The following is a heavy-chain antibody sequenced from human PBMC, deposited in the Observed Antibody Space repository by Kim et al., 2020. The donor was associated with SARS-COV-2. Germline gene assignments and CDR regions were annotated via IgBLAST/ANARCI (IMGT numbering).Heavy chain of an antibody. J-gene: IGHJ5*01. CDR3: ARRASVFGVVGHFDS. V-gene: IGHV1-3*04. CDR2: INTGNGQT. D-gene: IGHD3-3*01. Sequence: ASVKVSCKPSGYNFVSYAIHWVRQAPGQRPEWMGWINTGNGQTKYSGNFQGRVSITRDISASTVYMDLSSLTSEDMAVYYCARRASVFGVVGHFDSWGQGTLVTVSS. CDR1: GYNFVSYA.